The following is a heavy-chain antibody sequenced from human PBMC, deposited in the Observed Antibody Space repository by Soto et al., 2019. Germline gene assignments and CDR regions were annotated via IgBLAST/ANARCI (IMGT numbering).Heavy chain of an antibody. CDR3: ARVRYSSSWYGSDAFDI. J-gene: IGHJ3*02. CDR2: ISYDGSNK. CDR1: GFTFSSYA. Sequence: GGSLRLSCAASGFTFSSYAMHWVRQAPGKGLEWVAVISYDGSNKYYADSVKGRFTISRDNSKNTLYLQMNSLRAEDTAVYYCARVRYSSSWYGSDAFDIWGQGTMVTVSS. V-gene: IGHV3-30-3*01. D-gene: IGHD6-13*01.